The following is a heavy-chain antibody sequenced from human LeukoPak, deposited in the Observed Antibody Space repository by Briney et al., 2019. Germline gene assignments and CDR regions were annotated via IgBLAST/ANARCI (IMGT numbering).Heavy chain of an antibody. CDR3: ARDLSYSPPDYFDY. CDR1: GFTFSSYG. Sequence: GRSLRLSCAASGFTFSSYGMHWVRQAPGKGLEWVAVISYDGSNKYYADSVKGRFTISRDNSKNTLYLQMNSLRAEDTAVYYCARDLSYSPPDYFDYWGQGTLVTVSS. D-gene: IGHD4-11*01. CDR2: ISYDGSNK. J-gene: IGHJ4*02. V-gene: IGHV3-30*03.